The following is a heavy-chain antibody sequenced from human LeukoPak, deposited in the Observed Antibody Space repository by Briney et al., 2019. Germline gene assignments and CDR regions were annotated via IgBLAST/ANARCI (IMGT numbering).Heavy chain of an antibody. D-gene: IGHD3-3*01. CDR3: ARGRSIFGMLIPYLFDL. CDR1: GDSINSNY. V-gene: IGHV4-59*01. J-gene: IGHJ4*02. Sequence: PSETLSLTCSVSGDSINSNYWSWIRQSPGKGLEWIGYIYNTGSTNYSPSLKSRVSIMKDMSKNQISLKLGSVTAADTAVYYCARGRSIFGMLIPYLFDLWGLGTLVTVSS. CDR2: IYNTGST.